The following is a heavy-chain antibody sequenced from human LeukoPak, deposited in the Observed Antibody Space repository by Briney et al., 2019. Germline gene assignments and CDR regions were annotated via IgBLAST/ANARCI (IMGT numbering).Heavy chain of an antibody. Sequence: SETLSLTCTVSGGSISSYYWSWIRQPPGKGLEWIGNIYYSGSTKYNPSLKSRVTISVDTSKNQFSLKLTSVTTADTAVYYCASGSSGWNWFDPWGQGTLVTVSS. CDR3: ASGSSGWNWFDP. CDR2: IYYSGST. J-gene: IGHJ5*02. V-gene: IGHV4-59*01. CDR1: GGSISSYY. D-gene: IGHD6-19*01.